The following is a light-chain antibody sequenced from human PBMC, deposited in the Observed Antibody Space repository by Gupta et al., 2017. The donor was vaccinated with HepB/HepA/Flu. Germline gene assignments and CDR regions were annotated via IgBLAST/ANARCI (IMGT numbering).Light chain of an antibody. Sequence: QSVLTQPPSASWTPGQQLTLSYSGSSSNIGSNAVNWYQQVPGTAPKPLIYSNNQRPSGVPDRFSGSKSGTSAPPATRGLQSEDESDYYCATWDDSLNGPVFGGGTKLTVL. J-gene: IGLJ2*01. V-gene: IGLV1-44*01. CDR3: ATWDDSLNGPV. CDR2: SNN. CDR1: SSNIGSNA.